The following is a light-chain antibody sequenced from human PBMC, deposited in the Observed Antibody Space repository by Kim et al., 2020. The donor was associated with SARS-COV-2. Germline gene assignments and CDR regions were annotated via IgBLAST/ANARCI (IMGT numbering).Light chain of an antibody. Sequence: SPEERATLSCRTSQSIRSSNLAWYQQKPGQPPRLLIYGASNRAPVIPERFSGSGSGTDFTLTINRLEPEDFAVYYCQQYGASPRTFGQGTKVDIK. CDR1: QSIRSSN. CDR2: GAS. J-gene: IGKJ1*01. CDR3: QQYGASPRT. V-gene: IGKV3-20*01.